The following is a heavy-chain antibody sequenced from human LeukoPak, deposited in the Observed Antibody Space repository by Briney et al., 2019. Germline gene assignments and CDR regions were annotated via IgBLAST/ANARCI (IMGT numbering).Heavy chain of an antibody. J-gene: IGHJ4*02. CDR3: AGRRRNGYNYSDY. CDR1: GFTFSSYW. Sequence: SGGSLRLSCAVSGFTFSSYWMYWVRQAPGKGLVWVSRINSDGSSTVYADSVKGRFTISRDNAKNTLYLQMNSLRAEDTAVYYCAGRRRNGYNYSDYWGQGTLVTVSS. CDR2: INSDGSST. D-gene: IGHD5-24*01. V-gene: IGHV3-74*01.